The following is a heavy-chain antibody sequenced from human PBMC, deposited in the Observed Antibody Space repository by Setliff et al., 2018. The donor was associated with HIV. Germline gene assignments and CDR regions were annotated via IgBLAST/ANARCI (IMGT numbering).Heavy chain of an antibody. V-gene: IGHV3-30*04. CDR1: GFTFRSYA. Sequence: PGGSLRLSCAASGFTFRSYAMHWVRQAPGKGLEWVALISYDGTYKYYAESVKGRFTISRDNSRNTLYLQMNSLRTEDTAVYYCAKDWGSRLSYPFYYMDVWGKGTTVTVSS. CDR3: AKDWGSRLSYPFYYMDV. CDR2: ISYDGTYK. D-gene: IGHD3-16*01. J-gene: IGHJ6*03.